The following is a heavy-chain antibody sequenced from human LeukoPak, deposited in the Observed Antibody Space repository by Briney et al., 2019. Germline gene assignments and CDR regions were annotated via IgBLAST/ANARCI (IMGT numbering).Heavy chain of an antibody. J-gene: IGHJ4*02. CDR1: GFTFSSYE. CDR3: ARGYYDSSGYPFPDFDY. V-gene: IGHV3-48*03. D-gene: IGHD3-22*01. Sequence: GGSLRLSCAASGFTFSSYEMNWVRQAPGKGLEWVSYISSSGSTIYYADSVKGRFTISRDNAKNSLYLQMNSLRAEDTAVYYCARGYYDSSGYPFPDFDYWGQGTLVTVSS. CDR2: ISSSGSTI.